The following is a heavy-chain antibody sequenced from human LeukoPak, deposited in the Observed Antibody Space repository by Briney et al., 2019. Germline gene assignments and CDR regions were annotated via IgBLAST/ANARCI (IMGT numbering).Heavy chain of an antibody. D-gene: IGHD2-2*01. CDR2: IWYDGSNK. J-gene: IGHJ6*02. V-gene: IGHV3-33*01. Sequence: GGSLRLSCAASGFTFSSYGMHWVRQAPGKGLEWVAVIWYDGSNKYYADSVKGRFTISRDNSKNTLYLQMNSLRAEDTAVYYCARDPALSSIVVVPAAIFGGYEYYYYGMDVWGQGTTVTVSS. CDR3: ARDPALSSIVVVPAAIFGGYEYYYYGMDV. CDR1: GFTFSSYG.